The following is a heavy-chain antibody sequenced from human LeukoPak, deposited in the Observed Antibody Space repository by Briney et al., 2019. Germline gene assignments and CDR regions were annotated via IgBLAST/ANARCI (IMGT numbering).Heavy chain of an antibody. V-gene: IGHV1-18*01. D-gene: IGHD1-26*01. CDR1: GYTFTNYG. Sequence: ASVKVSCKASGYTFTNYGISWVRQAPGQGLEWMGWISAYNGNTNYAQKLQGRVTMTTDTSTSTACMELRSLRSEDTAVYYCATDARVGFPFDYWGQGTLVTVSS. CDR2: ISAYNGNT. CDR3: ATDARVGFPFDY. J-gene: IGHJ4*02.